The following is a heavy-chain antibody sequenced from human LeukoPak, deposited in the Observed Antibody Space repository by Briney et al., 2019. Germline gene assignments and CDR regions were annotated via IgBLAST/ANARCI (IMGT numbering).Heavy chain of an antibody. CDR3: SRESGNGYVDV. CDR1: GLTFSAYY. J-gene: IGHJ6*02. V-gene: IGHV3-69-1*01. Sequence: GGSLRLSWAPSGLTFSAYYMSWIRQAPGKGLEWVSYFTSISTIYYADSVKGRLTISREKAKNSRFFQLKSLRAGDTPGNYGSRESGNGYVDVLGQGTTVTVSS. CDR2: FTSISTI. D-gene: IGHD1-26*01.